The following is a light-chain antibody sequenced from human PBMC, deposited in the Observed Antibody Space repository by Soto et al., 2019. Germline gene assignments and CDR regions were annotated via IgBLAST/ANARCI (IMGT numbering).Light chain of an antibody. Sequence: QSVLTQPASVSGSPGQSITISCTGTSSDVGGYNYVSWYKQHPGKAPKLVIYGVTYRPSGVSARFSGSKFQNTASLTISGLQAEDEADYYCSSFRSGSVVLFGGGTKLTVL. J-gene: IGLJ3*02. CDR3: SSFRSGSVVL. CDR1: SSDVGGYNY. CDR2: GVT. V-gene: IGLV2-14*01.